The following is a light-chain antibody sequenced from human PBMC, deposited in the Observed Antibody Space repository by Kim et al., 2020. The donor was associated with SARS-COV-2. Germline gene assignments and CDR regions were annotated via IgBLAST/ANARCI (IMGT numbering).Light chain of an antibody. V-gene: IGKV1-NL1*01. CDR3: QQYSSLPLT. CDR2: AAS. Sequence: DIQMTQSPSSLSASVGDTVIITCRASQAIHNSLAWYQHRPGKAPKFLIYAASRLESGVPSRFSGSGSGTDYSLTISRLQPEDFATYYCQQYSSLPLTFGGGTKVDIK. CDR1: QAIHNS. J-gene: IGKJ4*01.